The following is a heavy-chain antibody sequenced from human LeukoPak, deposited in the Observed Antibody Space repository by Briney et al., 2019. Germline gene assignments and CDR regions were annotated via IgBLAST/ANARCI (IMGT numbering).Heavy chain of an antibody. Sequence: GASVKVSCKASGYTFTSYAMNWVRQAPGQWLEWMGWISAYNGNTNYAQKLQGRVTMTTDTSTSTAYMELRSLRSDDTAVYHCARDASDYGDPVDYWGQGTLVTVSS. J-gene: IGHJ4*02. CDR1: GYTFTSYA. V-gene: IGHV1-18*01. CDR2: ISAYNGNT. CDR3: ARDASDYGDPVDY. D-gene: IGHD4-17*01.